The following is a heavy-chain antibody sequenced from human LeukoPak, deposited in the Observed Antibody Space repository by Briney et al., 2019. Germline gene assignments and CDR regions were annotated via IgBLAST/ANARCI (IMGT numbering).Heavy chain of an antibody. D-gene: IGHD3-22*01. V-gene: IGHV4-59*12. J-gene: IGHJ3*02. Sequence: PSETLSLTCTVSGDSISSYYWSWIRQPPGKGLEWVGYIYYSGSTNYNPSLKSRVTISLDTSKNQISLKVNSVTAADTAVYYCARGNYDSTGYYYMGDTLDIWGQGTMVTVSS. CDR2: IYYSGST. CDR1: GDSISSYY. CDR3: ARGNYDSTGYYYMGDTLDI.